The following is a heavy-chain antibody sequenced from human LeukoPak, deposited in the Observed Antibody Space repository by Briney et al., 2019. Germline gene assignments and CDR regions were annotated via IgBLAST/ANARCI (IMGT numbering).Heavy chain of an antibody. D-gene: IGHD2-15*01. CDR1: GFTFRTYD. CDR3: AREILPHCRGYSCSSGSALDV. Sequence: GGSLRLSCAASGFTFRTYDIHWVRQAPGKGLEWVALISSDGNTKHYADSVKGRFTISRGNAKSSLYLQMDTLRAGDTAVYFCAREILPHCRGYSCSSGSALDVWGQGTMVIVSS. V-gene: IGHV3-30*14. CDR2: ISSDGNTK. J-gene: IGHJ3*01.